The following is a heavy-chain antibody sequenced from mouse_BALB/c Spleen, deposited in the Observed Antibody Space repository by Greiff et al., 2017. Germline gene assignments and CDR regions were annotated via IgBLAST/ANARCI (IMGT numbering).Heavy chain of an antibody. CDR3: ASWGRDYAMDY. V-gene: IGHV1S56*01. Sequence: QVQLKESGPELVKPGASVRISCKASGYTFTSYYIHWVKQRPGQGLEWIGWIYPGNVNTKYNEKFKGKATLTADKSSSTAYMQLSSLTSEDSAVYFCASWGRDYAMDYWGQGTSVTVSS. CDR1: GYTFTSYY. D-gene: IGHD4-1*01. J-gene: IGHJ4*01. CDR2: IYPGNVNT.